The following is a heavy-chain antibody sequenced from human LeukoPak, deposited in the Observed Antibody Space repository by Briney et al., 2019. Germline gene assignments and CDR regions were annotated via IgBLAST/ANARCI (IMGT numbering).Heavy chain of an antibody. J-gene: IGHJ6*03. CDR3: ARSCSSTSCYGGYYYYYMDV. D-gene: IGHD2-2*01. CDR1: GFTFTSYD. Sequence: GAAVKVSCKASGFTFTSYDINWARQATGQGLEWMGWMNPNSGNTGYAQKLQGRVTMTRNTSISAAYMELSSLRSEDTAVYYCARSCSSTSCYGGYYYYYMDVWGKGTTVTVSS. V-gene: IGHV1-8*01. CDR2: MNPNSGNT.